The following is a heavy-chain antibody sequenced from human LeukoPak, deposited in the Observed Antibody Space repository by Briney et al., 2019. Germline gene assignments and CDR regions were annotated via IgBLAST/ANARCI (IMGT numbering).Heavy chain of an antibody. Sequence: GGSLRLSCAASGFTFSTYSMSWVRQAPGKGLEWVSYISSTSSTIYYADSVKGRFTSARDNAKNSLYLQMNSLRDEDTAVYYCARSGNYDCWGQGTLVTVSS. J-gene: IGHJ4*02. CDR3: ARSGNYDC. CDR2: ISSTSSTI. CDR1: GFTFSTYS. D-gene: IGHD1-1*01. V-gene: IGHV3-48*02.